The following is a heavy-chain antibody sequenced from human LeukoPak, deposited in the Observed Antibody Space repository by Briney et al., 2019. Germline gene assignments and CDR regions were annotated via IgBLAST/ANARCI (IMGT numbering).Heavy chain of an antibody. D-gene: IGHD1-1*01. J-gene: IGHJ5*02. Sequence: GASVKVSCKASGGTFSSYAISWVRQAPGQGLEWMGLINPSGGSTSYAQKFQGRVTMTRDTSTSTVYMELSSLRSEDTAVYYCARGKGWNDFRGHNWFDPWGQGTLVTVSS. CDR3: ARGKGWNDFRGHNWFDP. CDR1: GGTFSSYA. CDR2: INPSGGST. V-gene: IGHV1-46*01.